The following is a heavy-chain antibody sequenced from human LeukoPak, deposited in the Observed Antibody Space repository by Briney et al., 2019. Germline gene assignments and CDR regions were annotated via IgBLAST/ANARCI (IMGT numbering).Heavy chain of an antibody. V-gene: IGHV4-34*01. CDR1: GGSFSGYY. J-gene: IGHJ4*02. CDR3: ARGGYSYGRKYYFDY. CDR2: INHSGST. Sequence: SETLSLTCAVYGGSFSGYYWSWIRQPPGKGLEWIGEINHSGSTNYNPSLQSRVTISADTSKNQFSLNLRSVIAADTAVYYCARGGYSYGRKYYFDYWGQGTLVTVSS. D-gene: IGHD5-18*01.